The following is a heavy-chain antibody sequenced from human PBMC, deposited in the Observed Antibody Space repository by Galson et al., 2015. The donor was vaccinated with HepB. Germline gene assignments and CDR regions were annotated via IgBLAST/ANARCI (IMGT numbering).Heavy chain of an antibody. Sequence: SLRLSCATSGFTFRIYAMYWVRQAPGEGLEWVSFISDDGGNKYYADSVMGRFTISRDNSKNTLYLQMNSLRAEDTALYYCARDPEICGGSCYGFDSWGQGTLVT. J-gene: IGHJ4*02. D-gene: IGHD2-15*01. CDR3: ARDPEICGGSCYGFDS. CDR2: ISDDGGNK. V-gene: IGHV3-30-3*01. CDR1: GFTFRIYA.